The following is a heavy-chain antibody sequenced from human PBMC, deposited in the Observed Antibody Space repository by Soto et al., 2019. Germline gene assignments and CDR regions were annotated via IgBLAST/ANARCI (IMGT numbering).Heavy chain of an antibody. V-gene: IGHV3-30-3*01. D-gene: IGHD6-13*01. J-gene: IGHJ4*02. CDR3: ARGKQQFDY. CDR1: GFTFSSYA. CDR2: ISYDGSNK. Sequence: GGSLRLFCAASGFTFSSYAMHWVRQAPGKGLEWVAVISYDGSNKYYADSVKGRFTISRDNSKNTLYLQMNSLRAEDTAVYYCARGKQQFDYWGQGTLVTVSS.